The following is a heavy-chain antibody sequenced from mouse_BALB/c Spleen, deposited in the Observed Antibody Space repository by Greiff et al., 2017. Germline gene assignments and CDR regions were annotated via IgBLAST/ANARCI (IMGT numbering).Heavy chain of an antibody. V-gene: IGHV1-7*01. CDR1: GYTFTSYW. D-gene: IGHD3-1*01. Sequence: QVQLQQSGAELAKPGASVKMSCKASGYTFTSYWMHWVKQRPGQGLEWIGYINPSTGYTEYNQKFKDKATLTADKSSSTAYMELRSLTSEDSAVYYCTRCGAARALYAMDYWGQGTSVTVSS. J-gene: IGHJ4*01. CDR2: INPSTGYT. CDR3: TRCGAARALYAMDY.